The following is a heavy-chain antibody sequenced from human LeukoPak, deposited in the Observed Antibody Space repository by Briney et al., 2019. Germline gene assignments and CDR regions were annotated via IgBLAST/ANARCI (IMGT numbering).Heavy chain of an antibody. J-gene: IGHJ4*02. Sequence: GASVKVSFKASGGTFSSYTISWVRQAPGQGLEWMGRIIPILGIANYAQKFQGRVTITADKSTSTAYMELSSLRSEDTAVYYCARDRGYCSGGSCYTVDWGQGTLVTVSS. CDR1: GGTFSSYT. CDR3: ARDRGYCSGGSCYTVD. CDR2: IIPILGIA. D-gene: IGHD2-15*01. V-gene: IGHV1-69*04.